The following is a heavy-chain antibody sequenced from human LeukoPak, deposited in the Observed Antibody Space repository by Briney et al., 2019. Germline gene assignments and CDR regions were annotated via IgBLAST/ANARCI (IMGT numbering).Heavy chain of an antibody. Sequence: GRSLRLSCAASGFTFSDYAMRWVRQAPGKGLEWVAVMSYDGSNKYYADSVKGRFTISRDNSKNTLYVLMNSLRVEDTAVYYCARDFQWLRAMDVWGQGTTVTVSS. D-gene: IGHD6-19*01. V-gene: IGHV3-30-3*01. CDR1: GFTFSDYA. J-gene: IGHJ6*02. CDR3: ARDFQWLRAMDV. CDR2: MSYDGSNK.